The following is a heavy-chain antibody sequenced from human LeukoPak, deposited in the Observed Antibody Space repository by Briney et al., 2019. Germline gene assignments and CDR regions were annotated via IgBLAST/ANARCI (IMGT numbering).Heavy chain of an antibody. J-gene: IGHJ4*02. D-gene: IGHD6-13*01. Sequence: SETLSLTCTVSGGSISNYYWSWIRQPPGKGLEWIGYLYYSGSTNYNPSLKSRVTISVDTSKNQFSLKLSSVTAADTAVYYCARGRRRAIAAAGTIDYWGQGTLVTVSS. V-gene: IGHV4-59*12. CDR1: GGSISNYY. CDR3: ARGRRRAIAAAGTIDY. CDR2: LYYSGST.